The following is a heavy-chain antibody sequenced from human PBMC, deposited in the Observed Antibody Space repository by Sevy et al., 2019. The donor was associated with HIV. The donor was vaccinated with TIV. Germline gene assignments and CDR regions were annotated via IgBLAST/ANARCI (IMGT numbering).Heavy chain of an antibody. V-gene: IGHV3-23*01. Sequence: GGSLRLSCAASGFTFSSYALSWVRQAPGKGLEWVSSISGSGGFTYYADSVKGRFTISRDNSKNMLDLQMNSLRAEDTAVYYCAKEDIDGYNGCGQGTLVTVSS. CDR1: GFTFSSYA. CDR3: AKEDIDGYNG. D-gene: IGHD5-12*01. CDR2: ISGSGGFT. J-gene: IGHJ4*02.